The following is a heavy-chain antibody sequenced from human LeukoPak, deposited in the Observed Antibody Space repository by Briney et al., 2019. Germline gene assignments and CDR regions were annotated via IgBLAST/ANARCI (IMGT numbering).Heavy chain of an antibody. CDR2: INPNSGGT. CDR1: GYTFTDYY. D-gene: IGHD3-10*01. Sequence: ATVKVSCKASGYTFTDYYMHWVRQAPGQGLEWMGWINPNSGGTNYAQKFQGRVTMTRDTSINTAYMELRRLTSDDTAVYYCARVPSMIRGVVNYGMDVWGQGTTVTVSS. V-gene: IGHV1-2*02. CDR3: ARVPSMIRGVVNYGMDV. J-gene: IGHJ6*02.